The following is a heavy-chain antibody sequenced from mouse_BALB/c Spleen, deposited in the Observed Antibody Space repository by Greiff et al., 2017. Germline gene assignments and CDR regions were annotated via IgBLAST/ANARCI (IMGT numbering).Heavy chain of an antibody. Sequence: EVQLQESGPGLVKPSQSLSLTCTVTGYSITSDYARNWIRQFPGNKLEWMGYISYSGSTSYNPSLKSRISITRDTSKNQFFLQLNSVTTEDTATYYCARKGYGNCVDYAMDYWGQGTSVTVSS. D-gene: IGHD2-10*02. CDR1: GYSITSDYA. V-gene: IGHV3-2*02. CDR2: ISYSGST. CDR3: ARKGYGNCVDYAMDY. J-gene: IGHJ4*01.